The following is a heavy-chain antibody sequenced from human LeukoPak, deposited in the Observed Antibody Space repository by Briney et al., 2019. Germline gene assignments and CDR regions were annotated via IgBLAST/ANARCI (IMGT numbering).Heavy chain of an antibody. Sequence: ASVKVSCKASGYTFTSYGISWVRQAPGQGLEWMGWISAYNGNTNYAQKLQGRVTMTTDTSTSTAYMELRSLRSDDTAVYYYAREEGGISGYYSYSFDYWGQGTLVTVSS. CDR1: GYTFTSYG. D-gene: IGHD3-22*01. CDR2: ISAYNGNT. V-gene: IGHV1-18*01. CDR3: AREEGGISGYYSYSFDY. J-gene: IGHJ4*02.